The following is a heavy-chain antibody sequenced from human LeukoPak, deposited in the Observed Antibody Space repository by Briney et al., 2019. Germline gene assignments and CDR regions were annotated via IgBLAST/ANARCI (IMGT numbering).Heavy chain of an antibody. V-gene: IGHV3-64D*09. CDR3: VKITSSSGGNY. CDR2: ISSNGGST. J-gene: IGHJ4*02. CDR1: GFTFSSYA. Sequence: GGSLRLSCSASGFTFSSYAMYWVRQAPGKGLEYVSGISSNGGSTYYADSVKGRFTISRDNSKNTLYLQMSSLRAEDTAVYYCVKITSSSGGNYWGQGTLVTVSS. D-gene: IGHD6-19*01.